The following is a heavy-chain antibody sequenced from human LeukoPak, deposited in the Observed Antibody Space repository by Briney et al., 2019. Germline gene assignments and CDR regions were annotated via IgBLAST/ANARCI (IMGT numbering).Heavy chain of an antibody. Sequence: ASVKVSCKVSGYTLTELSMHWVRQAPGKGLEWTGGFDPEDGETIYAQKFQGRVTMTEDTSTDTAYMELSSLRSEDTAVYYCATALPGSGRFDPWGQGTLVTVSS. D-gene: IGHD2-15*01. CDR1: GYTLTELS. CDR3: ATALPGSGRFDP. V-gene: IGHV1-24*01. J-gene: IGHJ5*02. CDR2: FDPEDGET.